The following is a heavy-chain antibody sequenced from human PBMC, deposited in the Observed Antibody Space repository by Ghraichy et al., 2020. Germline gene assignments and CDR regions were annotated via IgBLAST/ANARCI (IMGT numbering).Heavy chain of an antibody. CDR3: ARGLSCSTTDCYNRYWYFDL. Sequence: GGSLRLSCAASGFTFGNYWMTWVRQAPGKGLEWVANIKQDESEKYYVGSVKGRFTISRDNARNSLSLQMNSLRAEDTAVYYCARGLSCSTTDCYNRYWYFDLWGRGTLVTVSS. J-gene: IGHJ2*01. CDR1: GFTFGNYW. V-gene: IGHV3-7*01. CDR2: IKQDESEK. D-gene: IGHD1-26*01.